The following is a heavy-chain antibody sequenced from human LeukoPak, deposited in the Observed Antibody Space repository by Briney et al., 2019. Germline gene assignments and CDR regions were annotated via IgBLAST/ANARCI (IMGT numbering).Heavy chain of an antibody. J-gene: IGHJ5*02. D-gene: IGHD3-10*01. CDR3: ARVRGEFGMALDP. CDR1: GDSIRSDY. CDR2: INYSGST. Sequence: PSETLSLTCTVSGDSIRSDYWSWIRQPPGKGLEWIAYINYSGSTNYNSSLKSRVTISVDTSKNHFSLKLSSVTAADTAVYYCARVRGEFGMALDPWGQGTLVTVSS. V-gene: IGHV4-59*01.